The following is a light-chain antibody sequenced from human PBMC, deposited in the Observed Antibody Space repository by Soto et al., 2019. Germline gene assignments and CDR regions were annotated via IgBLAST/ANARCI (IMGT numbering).Light chain of an antibody. CDR2: DAS. CDR3: QQRRDWPLT. J-gene: IGKJ4*01. V-gene: IGKV3-11*01. CDR1: QSVSSY. Sequence: EIVLTQSPATLSLSPGERATLSCRASQSVSSYLAWYQQKPGQAPRLLIYDASDRATGIPARFSGSGSGTDFTLTISSPEPEDFAVYYCQQRRDWPLTFGGGTKVEIK.